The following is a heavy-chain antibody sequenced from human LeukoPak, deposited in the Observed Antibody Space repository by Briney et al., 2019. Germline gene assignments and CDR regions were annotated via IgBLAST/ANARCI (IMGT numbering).Heavy chain of an antibody. V-gene: IGHV4-38-2*02. D-gene: IGHD4-17*01. Sequence: SETLSLTCSVSRYSISSCYYWAWIRQPPGKGLEWIGSIYHSGSACYNASLKSRVTISVDTSKNQFSLELPSVTAADTAVYYCARVPTVTFFDHWGQGTLVTVSS. CDR3: ARVPTVTFFDH. J-gene: IGHJ4*02. CDR1: RYSISSCYY. CDR2: IYHSGSA.